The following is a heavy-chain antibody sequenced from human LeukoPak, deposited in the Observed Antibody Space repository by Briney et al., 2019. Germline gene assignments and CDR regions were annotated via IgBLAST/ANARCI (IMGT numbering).Heavy chain of an antibody. CDR1: GYTFSGYY. D-gene: IGHD1-7*01. CDR2: INPNSGGT. J-gene: IGHJ4*02. Sequence: ASVKVSCKASGYTFSGYYTHWVRQAPGQGLEWMGWINPNSGGTNYAQKFQGRVTMTTDTSISTAYMELSRLRSDDTAVYYCAREELLAFDYWGQGSLVTVSS. V-gene: IGHV1-2*02. CDR3: AREELLAFDY.